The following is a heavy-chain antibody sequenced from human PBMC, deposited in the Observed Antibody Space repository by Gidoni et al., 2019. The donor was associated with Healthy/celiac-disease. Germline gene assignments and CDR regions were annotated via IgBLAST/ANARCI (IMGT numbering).Heavy chain of an antibody. Sequence: MSLRLSCAASGFTFSSYGMHWVRQAPGKGLEWVAVVSYDGSYKYYADSVKGRFTISRDNSKNTLYLQMNSLRAEYTAVYYCAKEGRGGRPFDYWGQGTLVTVSS. V-gene: IGHV3-30*18. D-gene: IGHD6-25*01. CDR2: VSYDGSYK. CDR1: GFTFSSYG. CDR3: AKEGRGGRPFDY. J-gene: IGHJ4*02.